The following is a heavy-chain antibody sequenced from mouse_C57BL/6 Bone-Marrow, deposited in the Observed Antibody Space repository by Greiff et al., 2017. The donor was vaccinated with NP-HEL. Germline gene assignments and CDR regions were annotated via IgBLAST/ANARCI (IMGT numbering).Heavy chain of an antibody. CDR2: INPSTGGT. V-gene: IGHV1-42*01. CDR1: GYSFTGYY. J-gene: IGHJ3*01. Sequence: EVQLQQSGPELVKPGASVKISCKASGYSFTGYYMNWVKQSPEKSLEWIGEINPSTGGTTYNQKFKAKATLTVDKSSSTAYMQLKSLTSEDSAVYYCARRGLLRSWSAYWGQGTLVTVSA. CDR3: ARRGLLRSWSAY. D-gene: IGHD1-1*01.